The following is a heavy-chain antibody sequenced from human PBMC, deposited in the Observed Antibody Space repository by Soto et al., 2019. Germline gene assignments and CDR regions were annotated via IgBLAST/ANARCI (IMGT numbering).Heavy chain of an antibody. D-gene: IGHD2-15*01. CDR1: GYSITSGYY. V-gene: IGHV4-38-2*02. CDR2: IYHSGNI. J-gene: IGHJ6*02. CDR3: AREGGTYCSGGSCYPDYYYYTMDV. Sequence: SETLSLTCAVSGYSITSGYYWGWIRQPPGKGLEWIGSIYHSGNIYYNPSLKSRVTISVDTSKNQFSLRLSSVTAADTAVYYCAREGGTYCSGGSCYPDYYYYTMDVWGQGTAVTVSS.